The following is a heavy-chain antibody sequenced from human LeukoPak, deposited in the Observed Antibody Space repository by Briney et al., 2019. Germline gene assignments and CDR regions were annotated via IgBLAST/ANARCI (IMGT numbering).Heavy chain of an antibody. D-gene: IGHD4-17*01. CDR2: VYHTGTT. J-gene: IGHJ3*02. CDR3: ARGYGALGLWAFDI. Sequence: TSESLSLTCAVYGGSFSGYYWSWIRQPPGKGLEWIGEVYHTGTTNYNPSLKSRVTISLGTSKNQFSLKLSSVTAAVTALYYCARGYGALGLWAFDIWGQGTVVTISS. CDR1: GGSFSGYY. V-gene: IGHV4-34*01.